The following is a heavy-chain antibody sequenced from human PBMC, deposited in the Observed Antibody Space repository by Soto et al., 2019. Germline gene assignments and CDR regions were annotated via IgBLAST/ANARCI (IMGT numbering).Heavy chain of an antibody. Sequence: QLQLQESGPGLVKPSETLSLTCTVSGGSISSSIYYWGWIRQPPGKGLEWIGSIFYSGSTYYNPSLKSRVTISVDTSKNQFSLKLSSVTAADTAVYYCARQQGFSFDPWGQGTLVTVSS. CDR1: GGSISSSIYY. D-gene: IGHD3-10*01. CDR2: IFYSGST. J-gene: IGHJ5*02. CDR3: ARQQGFSFDP. V-gene: IGHV4-39*01.